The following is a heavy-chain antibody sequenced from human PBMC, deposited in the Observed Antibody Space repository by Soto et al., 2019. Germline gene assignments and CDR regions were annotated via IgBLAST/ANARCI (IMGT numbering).Heavy chain of an antibody. CDR1: GGSFSGYY. CDR2: INHSGST. D-gene: IGHD5-12*01. V-gene: IGHV4-34*01. Sequence: QVQLQQWGAGLLKPSETLSLTCAVYGGSFSGYYWSWIRQPPGKGLEWIGEINHSGSTNYNPSLKSRVTISVDTSKNQFSLKLSSVTAADTAVYYCARGLTATRHHYYYGMDVWGQGTTVTVSS. CDR3: ARGLTATRHHYYYGMDV. J-gene: IGHJ6*02.